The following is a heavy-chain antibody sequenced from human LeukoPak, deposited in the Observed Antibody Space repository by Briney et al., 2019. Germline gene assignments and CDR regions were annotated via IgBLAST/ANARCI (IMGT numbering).Heavy chain of an antibody. CDR3: ARDSGSSSFDY. J-gene: IGHJ4*02. CDR1: GGSISSGDYY. Sequence: SETLSLTCTDPGGSISSGDYYWSWIRQPPGKGLEWIGYIYYSGSTYYNPSLKSRVTISVDTSKNQFSLKLSSVTAADTAVYYCARDSGSSSFDYWGQGTLVTVSS. D-gene: IGHD1-1*01. CDR2: IYYSGST. V-gene: IGHV4-30-4*01.